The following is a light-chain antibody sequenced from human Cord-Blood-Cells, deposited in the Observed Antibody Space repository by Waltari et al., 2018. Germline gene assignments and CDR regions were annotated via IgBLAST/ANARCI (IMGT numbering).Light chain of an antibody. CDR1: SSDVGAYNH. V-gene: IGLV2-8*01. CDR3: SSYAGSNNYV. Sequence: QSALTQPPSASGSPGPSVPISCTGTSSDVGAYNHVSWYQQHPGKAPKLMIYEVSKRPSGVPDRFSGSKSGNTASLTVSGLQAEDEADYYCSSYAGSNNYVFGTGTKVTVL. CDR2: EVS. J-gene: IGLJ1*01.